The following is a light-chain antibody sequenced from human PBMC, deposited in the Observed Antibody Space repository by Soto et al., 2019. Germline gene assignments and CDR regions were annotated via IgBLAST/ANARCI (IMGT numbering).Light chain of an antibody. J-gene: IGLJ1*01. CDR2: RNN. V-gene: IGLV1-47*01. Sequence: QSVLTQPPSASGTPGQRVTISCSGSSSNIGGNYVYWYQQVPGTAPKLLIFRNNQRPSGVPDRFSGSKSGTSASLAISGLRSEDEADYYCAAWDDSLTCYVFGTGTKVTVL. CDR1: SSNIGGNY. CDR3: AAWDDSLTCYV.